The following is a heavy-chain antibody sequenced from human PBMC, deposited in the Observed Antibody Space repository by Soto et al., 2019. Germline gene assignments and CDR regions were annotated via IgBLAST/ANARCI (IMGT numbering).Heavy chain of an antibody. D-gene: IGHD6-6*01. Sequence: SETLSLTCTVSGGSISSSSYYWGWIRQPPGKGLEWIGSIYYSGSTYYNPSLKSRVTISVDTSKNRFSLKLSSVTAADTAVYYCARQEDSSSSSYYYYGMDVWGQGITVTVSS. CDR1: GGSISSSSYY. CDR2: IYYSGST. CDR3: ARQEDSSSSSYYYYGMDV. J-gene: IGHJ6*02. V-gene: IGHV4-39*01.